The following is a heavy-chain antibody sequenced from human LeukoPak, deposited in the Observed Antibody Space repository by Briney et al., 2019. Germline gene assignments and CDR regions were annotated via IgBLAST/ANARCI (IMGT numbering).Heavy chain of an antibody. J-gene: IGHJ6*02. Sequence: GGSLRLSCAASGFTFSSYAMHWVRQAPGKGLEWVAVISYDGSNKYYADSVKGRFTISRDNSKNTLYLQMNSLRAEDTAVYYCARDPPCSSSWWDYYYDMDVWGQGTTVTVSS. V-gene: IGHV3-30-3*01. CDR2: ISYDGSNK. D-gene: IGHD6-13*01. CDR3: ARDPPCSSSWWDYYYDMDV. CDR1: GFTFSSYA.